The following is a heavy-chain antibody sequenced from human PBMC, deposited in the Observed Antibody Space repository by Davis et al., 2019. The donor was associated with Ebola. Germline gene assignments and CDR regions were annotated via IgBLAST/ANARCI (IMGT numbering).Heavy chain of an antibody. CDR1: GFTFSRSG. CDR3: ASPGYCSGGSCSGDFDY. CDR2: TSYDGSYK. V-gene: IGHV3-30*03. J-gene: IGHJ4*02. D-gene: IGHD2-15*01. Sequence: GESLKISCAASGFTFSRSGMHWVRQAPGKGLEWVAFTSYDGSYKYYADSVKGRFTISRDNSKNTLYLQMNSLRAEDTAVYYCASPGYCSGGSCSGDFDYWGQGTLVTVSS.